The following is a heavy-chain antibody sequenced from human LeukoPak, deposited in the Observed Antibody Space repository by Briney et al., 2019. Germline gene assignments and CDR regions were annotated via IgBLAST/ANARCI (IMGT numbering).Heavy chain of an antibody. D-gene: IGHD2-2*01. Sequence: SETLSLTCTVSGGSISSCYWSWFRQPPGKGLEWFGYIYYSGSTTYNPSPKSRVTIAVDTAKTQFSLKLSSVTAADTAVYDVVVVVPAALFDYWGQGTLVTVSS. CDR3: VVVVPAALFDY. CDR2: IYYSGST. V-gene: IGHV4-59*01. J-gene: IGHJ4*01. CDR1: GGSISSCY.